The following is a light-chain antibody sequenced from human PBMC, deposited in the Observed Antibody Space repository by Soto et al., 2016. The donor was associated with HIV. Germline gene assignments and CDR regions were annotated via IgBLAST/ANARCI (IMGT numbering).Light chain of an antibody. Sequence: SSELTQDPSVSVALGQTVRITCQGDSLKNFYGSWYQKKAGQAPRLVIYGENKRPSGIPDRFSGSSSGNTASLTITGAQAEDEADYYCSSRDNNGDHWVFGGGTKVTVL. CDR1: SLKNFY. CDR2: GEN. CDR3: SSRDNNGDHWV. J-gene: IGLJ3*02. V-gene: IGLV3-19*01.